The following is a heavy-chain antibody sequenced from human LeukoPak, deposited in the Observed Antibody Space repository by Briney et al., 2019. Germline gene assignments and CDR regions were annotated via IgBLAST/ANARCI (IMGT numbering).Heavy chain of an antibody. CDR3: ARGDYDSSGYYPFDY. Sequence: ASVKVSCKASGYTFTSYGISWVRQAPGQGLEWMGWISAYNGNTNNAQKLQGRVTMTTDTSTSTAYMELRSLRSDDTAVYYCARGDYDSSGYYPFDYWGQGTLVTVSS. J-gene: IGHJ4*02. V-gene: IGHV1-18*01. D-gene: IGHD3-22*01. CDR2: ISAYNGNT. CDR1: GYTFTSYG.